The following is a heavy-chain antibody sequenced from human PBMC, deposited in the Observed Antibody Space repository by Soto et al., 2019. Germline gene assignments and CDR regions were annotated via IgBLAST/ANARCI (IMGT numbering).Heavy chain of an antibody. Sequence: PSETLSLTCAVYGGSFSGYYWSWIRQPPGKWLEWIGEINHSGSTNYNPSLKSRVTISVDTSKNQFSLKLSSVTAADTAVYYCARGGRYDFWSGYYHYFDYWGQGTLVTVSS. D-gene: IGHD3-3*01. CDR3: ARGGRYDFWSGYYHYFDY. J-gene: IGHJ4*02. V-gene: IGHV4-34*01. CDR1: GGSFSGYY. CDR2: INHSGST.